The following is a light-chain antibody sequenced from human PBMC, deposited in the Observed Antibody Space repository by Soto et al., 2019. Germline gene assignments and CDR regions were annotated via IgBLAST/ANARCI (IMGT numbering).Light chain of an antibody. CDR3: QQSYSDPRT. V-gene: IGKV1-39*01. Sequence: DLQMTQSPSSMSASVGDRVTITCRASQSISSYLNWYQQKPGKAPKLLINAASSLQSGVPSRFSGSGSKTDFTLTISSLQPEDFATYYCQQSYSDPRTFGQGTKVEI. CDR2: AAS. CDR1: QSISSY. J-gene: IGKJ1*01.